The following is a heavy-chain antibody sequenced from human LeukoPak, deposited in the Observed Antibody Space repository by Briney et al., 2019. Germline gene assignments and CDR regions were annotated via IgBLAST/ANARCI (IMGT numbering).Heavy chain of an antibody. CDR2: ISSSGSTI. CDR3: ARERHMDTAMAYYFGY. CDR1: GFTFSSYE. D-gene: IGHD5-18*01. J-gene: IGHJ4*02. Sequence: LPGGSLRLSCAASGFTFSSYEMNWVRQAPGKGLEWVSYISSSGSTIYYADSVKGRFTISRDNAKNSLYLQMNSLRAEDTAVYYCARERHMDTAMAYYFGYWGQGTLVTVSS. V-gene: IGHV3-48*03.